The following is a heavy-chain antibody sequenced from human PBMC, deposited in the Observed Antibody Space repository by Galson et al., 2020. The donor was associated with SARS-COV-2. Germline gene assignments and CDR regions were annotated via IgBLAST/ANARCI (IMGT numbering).Heavy chain of an antibody. CDR2: IYYSGST. CDR1: GGSISSYY. J-gene: IGHJ4*02. D-gene: IGHD3-10*01. Sequence: SETLSLTCTVSGGSISSYYWSWIRQPPGKGLEWIGYIYYSGSTNYNPSLKSRVTISVDTSKNQFSLKLSSVTAADTAVYYCARCGSGSYWSNYYFDYWGQGTLVTVSS. V-gene: IGHV4-59*08. CDR3: ARCGSGSYWSNYYFDY.